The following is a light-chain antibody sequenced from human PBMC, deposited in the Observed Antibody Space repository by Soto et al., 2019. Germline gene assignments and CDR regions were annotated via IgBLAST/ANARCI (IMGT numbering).Light chain of an antibody. V-gene: IGLV2-23*02. J-gene: IGLJ1*01. Sequence: QSALTQPASVSGSPGQSITISCTGTRSDVVIYNLVSWYQQHPGQAPKLMISEVSKRPSGISSRFSGSKSGNTASLTISGLQAEDEADYYCCSFAGTNNPYVFGTGTKLTVL. CDR2: EVS. CDR1: RSDVVIYNL. CDR3: CSFAGTNNPYV.